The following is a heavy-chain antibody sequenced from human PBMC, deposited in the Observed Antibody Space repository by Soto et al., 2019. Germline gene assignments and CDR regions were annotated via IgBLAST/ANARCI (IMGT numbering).Heavy chain of an antibody. CDR1: GFTVSSNY. J-gene: IGHJ6*02. V-gene: IGHV3-53*05. CDR2: IYTGGNT. D-gene: IGHD2-2*01. CDR3: ARDPGGRYCSSTSCYSGLAMDV. Sequence: PGGSLRLSCAASGFTVSSNYMNWVRQAPGKGLEWESVIYTGGNTYYADSVKGRFTISRDNSKNTLYLQMNSLRAEDTAVYYCARDPGGRYCSSTSCYSGLAMDVWGQGTTVTVSS.